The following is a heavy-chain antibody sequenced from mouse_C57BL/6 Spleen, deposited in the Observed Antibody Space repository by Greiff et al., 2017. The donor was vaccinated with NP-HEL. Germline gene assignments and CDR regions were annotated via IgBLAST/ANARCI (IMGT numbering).Heavy chain of an antibody. CDR1: GYTFTSYW. CDR2: IHPNSGST. D-gene: IGHD1-1*01. V-gene: IGHV1-64*01. J-gene: IGHJ3*01. CDR3: ARYYYGSSYDAY. Sequence: VQLQQSGAELVKPGASVKLSCKASGYTFTSYWMHWVKQRPGQGLEWIGMIHPNSGSTNYNEKFKSKATLTVDKSSSTAYMQLSILTSEDSAVYYCARYYYGSSYDAYWGQGTLVTVSA.